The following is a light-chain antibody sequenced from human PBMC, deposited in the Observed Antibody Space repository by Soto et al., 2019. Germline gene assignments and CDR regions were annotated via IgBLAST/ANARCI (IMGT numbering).Light chain of an antibody. J-gene: IGKJ4*01. V-gene: IGKV3-15*01. CDR3: QQYNNWPPLT. Sequence: EVIMTQSPATLSVSPGARATLSCRASQYIASNLAWYRQKPGQAPRLLIYRASTRATGIPARISGSGSGTEFTLTISSLPSEDFAVYYCQQYNNWPPLTFCGGTKVEIK. CDR1: QYIASN. CDR2: RAS.